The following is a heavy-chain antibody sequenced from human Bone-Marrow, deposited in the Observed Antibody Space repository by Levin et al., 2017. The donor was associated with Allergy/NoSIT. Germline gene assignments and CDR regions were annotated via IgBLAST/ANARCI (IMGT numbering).Heavy chain of an antibody. CDR3: TRVASFGVVIIRVYGMDV. J-gene: IGHJ6*02. V-gene: IGHV3-49*03. D-gene: IGHD3-3*01. Sequence: GESLKISCTASGFTFGDYAMSWFRQAPGKGLEWVGFIRSKAYGGTTEYAASVKGRFTISRDDSKSIAYLQMNSLKTEDTAVYYCTRVASFGVVIIRVYGMDVWGQGTTVTVSS. CDR1: GFTFGDYA. CDR2: IRSKAYGGTT.